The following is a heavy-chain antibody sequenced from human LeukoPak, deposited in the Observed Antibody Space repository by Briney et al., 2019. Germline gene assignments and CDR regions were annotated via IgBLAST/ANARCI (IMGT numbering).Heavy chain of an antibody. CDR3: ARARGGGVPRQMDV. CDR1: GGAFSSYG. D-gene: IGHD3-16*01. V-gene: IGHV1-69*13. CDR2: IIPILGTA. J-gene: IGHJ6*04. Sequence: GASVKVSCKASGGAFSSYGISWVQQAPGQGLEWMGGIIPILGTANYAQKFQGRVTITADESTSTAYMEVSSLRSEDTAVYYCARARGGGVPRQMDVWGKGTTVTVSS.